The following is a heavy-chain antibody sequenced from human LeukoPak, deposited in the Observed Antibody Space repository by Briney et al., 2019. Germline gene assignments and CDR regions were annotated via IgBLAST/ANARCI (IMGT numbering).Heavy chain of an antibody. CDR3: ARDKAAAGTPTYYYGMDV. J-gene: IGHJ6*02. V-gene: IGHV3-66*01. Sequence: QPGGSLRLSCAASGFTFSSYGMHWVRQAPGKGLEWVAVIYRGGSTYYADSVKGRFTISRDNSKNTLYLQMNSLRAEDTAVYYCARDKAAAGTPTYYYGMDVWGQGTTVTVSS. CDR2: IYRGGST. CDR1: GFTFSSYG. D-gene: IGHD6-13*01.